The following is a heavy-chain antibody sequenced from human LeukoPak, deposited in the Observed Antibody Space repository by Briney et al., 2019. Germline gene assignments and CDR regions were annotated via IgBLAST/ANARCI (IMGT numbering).Heavy chain of an antibody. CDR2: IQHDSTDI. CDR3: ARIGFGFSYGQGFDY. CDR1: GINFNDYS. D-gene: IGHD5-18*01. V-gene: IGHV3-30*04. J-gene: IGHJ4*02. Sequence: AGGSLRLSCVVSGINFNDYSMNWVRQAPGKGLAWVAVIQHDSTDIYYADSVKGRFTVSRDNSENTLYLQMNNLRPDDTAIYYCARIGFGFSYGQGFDYWGQGTLVSVSS.